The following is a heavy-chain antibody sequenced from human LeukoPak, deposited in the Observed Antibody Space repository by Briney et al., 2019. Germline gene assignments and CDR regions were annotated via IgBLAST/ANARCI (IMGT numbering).Heavy chain of an antibody. J-gene: IGHJ4*02. CDR2: ISGSGGST. CDR3: AKDRSMIVGATPVDY. Sequence: GGSLRLSCAASGFTFSSYAMSWVRQAPGKGLEWVSAISGSGGSTYYADSVKGRFTISRDNSKNTLYLQMNSLRAEDTAVYYCAKDRSMIVGATPVDYWGQGTLVTVSS. V-gene: IGHV3-23*01. CDR1: GFTFSSYA. D-gene: IGHD1-26*01.